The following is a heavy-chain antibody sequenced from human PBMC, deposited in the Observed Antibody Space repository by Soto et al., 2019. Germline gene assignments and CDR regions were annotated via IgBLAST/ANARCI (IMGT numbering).Heavy chain of an antibody. CDR2: IIPIFGTA. V-gene: IGHV1-69*13. J-gene: IGHJ4*02. Sequence: ASVKVSCKASGGTFSSYAISWVRQAPGQGLEWMGGIIPIFGTANYAQKFQGRVTITADESTSTAYMELSSLRSEDTAVYYCARVSTYYYDSSGYYFDYWGQGTLVTVSP. D-gene: IGHD3-22*01. CDR1: GGTFSSYA. CDR3: ARVSTYYYDSSGYYFDY.